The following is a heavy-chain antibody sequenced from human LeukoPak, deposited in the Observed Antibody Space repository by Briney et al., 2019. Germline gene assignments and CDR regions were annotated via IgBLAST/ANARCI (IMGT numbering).Heavy chain of an antibody. Sequence: GGSLSLSCAASGFTFISYEMNWVRQAPGKGLEWVSKISSSGSAIYYADSVKGRFTISRDNAKGSLYLQMNSLRVEDTAVYYCARGGSLGYWGQGTLVTVSS. D-gene: IGHD6-19*01. CDR3: ARGGSLGY. J-gene: IGHJ4*02. CDR1: GFTFISYE. V-gene: IGHV3-48*03. CDR2: ISSSGSAI.